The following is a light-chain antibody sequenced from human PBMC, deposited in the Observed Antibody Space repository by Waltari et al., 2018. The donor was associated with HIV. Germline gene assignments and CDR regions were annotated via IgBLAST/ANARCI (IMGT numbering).Light chain of an antibody. CDR3: HQRSTCPL. CDR1: RSFGAS. V-gene: IGKV3-11*01. J-gene: IGKJ5*01. Sequence: EGVLTQSPGILSLSPGDRATLSCRASRSFGASVAWYQQKPGQPPRILIFDTSNRATGIPARFSGSGSGTDFTLTISSLEPDDFAVYDCHQRSTCPLFGQGARLEIK. CDR2: DTS.